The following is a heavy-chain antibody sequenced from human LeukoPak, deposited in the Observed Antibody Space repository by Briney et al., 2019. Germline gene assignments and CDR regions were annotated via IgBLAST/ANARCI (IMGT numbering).Heavy chain of an antibody. CDR3: AKDRGFVVVPSNWFDP. V-gene: IGHV3-23*01. Sequence: PGGSLRLSCAASGFTFSSYAMSWVRQAPGKGLEWVSAISGSGGSTYYADSVKGRFTISRDNSKNTLYLQMNSLRAEDTAVYYCAKDRGFVVVPSNWFDPWGQGTLVTVSS. J-gene: IGHJ5*02. D-gene: IGHD2-2*01. CDR2: ISGSGGST. CDR1: GFTFSSYA.